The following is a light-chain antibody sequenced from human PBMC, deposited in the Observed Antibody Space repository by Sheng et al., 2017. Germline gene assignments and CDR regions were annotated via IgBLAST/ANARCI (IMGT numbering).Light chain of an antibody. Sequence: SYELNQPPSVSVAPGQTVRIPCGGSNIGNKAVHWYQQKPGQAPVLVVYDDSDRPSGIPDRFSGSNSGNTATLTISRVEAGDEADYYCQVWEISCDCYVFGTGTKVTVL. V-gene: IGLV3-21*02. CDR3: QVWEISCDCYV. CDR1: NIGNKA. J-gene: IGLJ1*01. CDR2: DDS.